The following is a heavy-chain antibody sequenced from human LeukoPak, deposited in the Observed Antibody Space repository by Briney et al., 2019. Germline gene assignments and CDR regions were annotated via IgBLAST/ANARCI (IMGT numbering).Heavy chain of an antibody. CDR2: IKQDGSEK. CDR1: GFTLSSYW. D-gene: IGHD5-18*01. Sequence: GGSLRLSCAASGFTLSSYWMTWIRQAPGKGLEWVANIKQDGSEKYYVDSVKGRFTISRDNAKNSLYLQMNSLRAEDTAVYYCARDSGGGYSCYDCWGQGTLVTVSS. V-gene: IGHV3-7*01. CDR3: ARDSGGGYSCYDC. J-gene: IGHJ4*02.